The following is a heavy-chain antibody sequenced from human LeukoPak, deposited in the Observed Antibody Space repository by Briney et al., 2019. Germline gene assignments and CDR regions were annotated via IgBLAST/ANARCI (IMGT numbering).Heavy chain of an antibody. CDR3: ARLGYGSGSYPGTFDY. CDR2: IYPGDSDT. V-gene: IGHV5-51*01. D-gene: IGHD3-10*01. CDR1: GYSFTSYW. J-gene: IGHJ4*02. Sequence: GESLKICCKGCGYSFTSYWIGWGRQMPGKGVEWRGIIYPGDSDTRYSPSFQGQVTISAAKSISTAYLHWSSLKASDTAMYYCARLGYGSGSYPGTFDYWGQGTLVTVSS.